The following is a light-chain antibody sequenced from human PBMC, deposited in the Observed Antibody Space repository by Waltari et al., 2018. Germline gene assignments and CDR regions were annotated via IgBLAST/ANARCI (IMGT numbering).Light chain of an antibody. CDR3: QVWDSSSGDVV. J-gene: IGLJ2*01. CDR2: EDS. V-gene: IGLV3-21*02. CDR1: NIGSKS. Sequence: SYVLTQPPSVSVAPGQTARITWGGNNIGSKSVHWYQQKPGPAPVLVVYEDSDRPSGVPERFSGSNSGNTASLTISRVEAGDEADYYCQVWDSSSGDVVFGGGTKLTVL.